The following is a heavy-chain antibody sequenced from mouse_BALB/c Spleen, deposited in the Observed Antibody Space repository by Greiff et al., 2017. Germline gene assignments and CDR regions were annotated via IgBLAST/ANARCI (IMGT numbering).Heavy chain of an antibody. V-gene: IGHV5-17*02. CDR3: ARSGHFDY. J-gene: IGHJ2*01. CDR1: GFTFSSFG. Sequence: EVQVVESGGGLVQPGGSRKLSCAASGFTFSSFGMHWVRQAPEKGLEWVAYISSGSSTIYYADTVKGRFTISRDNPKNTLFLQMTSLRSEDTAMYYCARSGHFDYWGQGTTLTVSS. CDR2: ISSGSSTI. D-gene: IGHD3-1*01.